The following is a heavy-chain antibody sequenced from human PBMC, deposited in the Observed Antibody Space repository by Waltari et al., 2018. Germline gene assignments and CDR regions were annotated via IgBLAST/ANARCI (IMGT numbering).Heavy chain of an antibody. D-gene: IGHD3-22*01. Sequence: QVQLVESGGGVVQPGRSLRLSCAASEFSFSSYAMHWVRQVPGKGLGWVAVISYHSRNIYYVDSVKGRFTISRDNSEKMLYLQMSSLRPEDTAVYYCARDYCDRTYCHGMDVWGQGTTVTVSS. V-gene: IGHV3-30*15. CDR3: ARDYCDRTYCHGMDV. CDR2: ISYHSRNI. CDR1: EFSFSSYA. J-gene: IGHJ6*02.